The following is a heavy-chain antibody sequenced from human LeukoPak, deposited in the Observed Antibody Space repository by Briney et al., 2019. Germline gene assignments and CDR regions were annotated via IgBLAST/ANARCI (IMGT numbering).Heavy chain of an antibody. D-gene: IGHD3-10*01. J-gene: IGHJ4*02. Sequence: SQTLSLTCAISGDSVSNSIATWNWVRQSPSRGLEWLGSTYYRSRWGNDYAISVKGRITINPDTSRNQFSLQLDSVTPEDTAVYYCVRDSDDYYWALDFWGQGTPVTVSS. CDR3: VRDSDDYYWALDF. CDR2: TYYRSRWGN. V-gene: IGHV6-1*01. CDR1: GDSVSNSIAT.